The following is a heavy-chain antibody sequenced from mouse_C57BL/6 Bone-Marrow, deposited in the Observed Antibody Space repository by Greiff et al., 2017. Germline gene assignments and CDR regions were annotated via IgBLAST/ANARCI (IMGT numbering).Heavy chain of an antibody. J-gene: IGHJ1*03. CDR1: GYTFTSYW. CDR2: IYPGSGST. V-gene: IGHV1-55*01. CDR3: ARGEIYYDSWYFDV. Sequence: VQLQQSGAELVKPGASVKMSCKASGYTFTSYWITWVKQRPGQGLEWIGDIYPGSGSTNYNEKFKSKATLTVDTSSSTAYMQLSSLTSEDAAVYYCARGEIYYDSWYFDVWGTGTTVTVSS. D-gene: IGHD2-4*01.